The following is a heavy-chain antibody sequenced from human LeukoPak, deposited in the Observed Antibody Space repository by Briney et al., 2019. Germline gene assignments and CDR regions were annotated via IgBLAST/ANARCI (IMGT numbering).Heavy chain of an antibody. CDR2: IYYSGST. CDR3: ARNYDFWSGYQYYYGMGV. V-gene: IGHV4-59*08. Sequence: SETLSLTCTVSGGSISSYYWSWIRQPPGKGLEWIGYIYYSGSTNYNPSLKSRVTISVDTSKNQFSLKLSSVTAADTAVYYCARNYDFWSGYQYYYGMGVWGQGTTVTVSS. J-gene: IGHJ6*02. D-gene: IGHD3-3*01. CDR1: GGSISSYY.